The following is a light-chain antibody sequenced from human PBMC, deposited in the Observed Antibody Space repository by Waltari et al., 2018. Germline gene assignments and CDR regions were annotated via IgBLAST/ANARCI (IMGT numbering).Light chain of an antibody. CDR3: QSYDRSLSGYV. J-gene: IGLJ1*01. CDR2: NHH. V-gene: IGLV1-40*01. Sequence: QSVLTQPPSVSGAPGQRVAISCTGSSSNIGTDYGVNWYQQLPGTAPKLLIHNHHSRAAGGPCRVSGSKSGTSASLAIAGLQAGDEADDCCQSYDRSLSGYVFGTATKVTVL. CDR1: SSNIGTDYG.